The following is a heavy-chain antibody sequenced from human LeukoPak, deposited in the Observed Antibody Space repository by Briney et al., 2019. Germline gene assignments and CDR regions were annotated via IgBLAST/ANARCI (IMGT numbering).Heavy chain of an antibody. CDR2: ISYDGSNK. D-gene: IGHD3-9*01. J-gene: IGHJ6*02. V-gene: IGHV3-30*18. CDR3: AKGNYDILTGHPNYYGMDV. CDR1: GFTFSSYG. Sequence: GGSPRLSCAASGFTFSSYGMHWVRQAPGKGLEGVAVISYDGSNKYYADSVKGRFTISRDNSKNTLYLQMNSLRAEDTAVYYCAKGNYDILTGHPNYYGMDVWGQGTTVTVSS.